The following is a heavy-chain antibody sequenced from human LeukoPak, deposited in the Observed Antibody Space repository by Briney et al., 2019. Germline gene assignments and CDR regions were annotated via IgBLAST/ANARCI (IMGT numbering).Heavy chain of an antibody. CDR1: GGTFSSYA. D-gene: IGHD6-19*01. CDR3: ARVQGGSSGWYKGGAFDI. Sequence: ASVKVSCKASGGTFSSYAISWVRQAPGQGLEWMGGIIPIFGTANYAQKFQGRVTITADESTSTAYMELSSLRSEDTAVYYCARVQGGSSGWYKGGAFDIWGQGTMVTVSS. J-gene: IGHJ3*02. CDR2: IIPIFGTA. V-gene: IGHV1-69*13.